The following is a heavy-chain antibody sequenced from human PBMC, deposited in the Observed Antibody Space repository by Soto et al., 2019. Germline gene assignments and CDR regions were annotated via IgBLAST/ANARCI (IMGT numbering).Heavy chain of an antibody. CDR2: IAPSGSYA. CDR1: GYSFTSYW. CDR3: ARRLTNPTAIIGRTEFDF. D-gene: IGHD2-8*01. J-gene: IGHJ4*02. Sequence: PGESLKISCQASGYSFTSYWIAWVRQMPGKGPEWMGMIAPSGSYASYSPSFQGHVTISADKSISTAYLQWSRLEASDTAIYYCARRLTNPTAIIGRTEFDFWGQGTLVTVSS. V-gene: IGHV5-10-1*01.